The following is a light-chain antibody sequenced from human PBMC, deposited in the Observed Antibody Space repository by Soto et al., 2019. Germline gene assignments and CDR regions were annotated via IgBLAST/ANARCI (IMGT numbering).Light chain of an antibody. CDR3: ATWDDNVKGPV. CDR1: ASNIGSNF. Sequence: QSVLTQPPSASGPPGQRVTISCSGRASNIGSNFVSWYQVVPGTAPKLLIYTNSHRPSGVPDRFSGSRSGISASLDISGLQSDDEADYFCATWDDNVKGPVFGGGTKLTVL. J-gene: IGLJ2*01. V-gene: IGLV1-44*01. CDR2: TNS.